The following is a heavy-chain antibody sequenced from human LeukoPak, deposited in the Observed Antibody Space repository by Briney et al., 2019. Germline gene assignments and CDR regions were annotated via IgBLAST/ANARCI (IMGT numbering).Heavy chain of an antibody. CDR3: ARDWPDTAMVDYYYYGMDV. CDR1: GFTVSSNY. Sequence: GGSLRLSCAASGFTVSSNYMSWVRQAPGKGLEWVSVTYSGGSTYYADSVKGRFTISRDNSKNTLYLQMNSLRAEDTAVYYCARDWPDTAMVDYYYYGMDVWGQGTTVTVSS. J-gene: IGHJ6*02. CDR2: TYSGGST. V-gene: IGHV3-53*01. D-gene: IGHD5-18*01.